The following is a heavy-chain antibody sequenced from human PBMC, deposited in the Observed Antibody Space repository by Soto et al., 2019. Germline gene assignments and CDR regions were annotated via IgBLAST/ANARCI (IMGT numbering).Heavy chain of an antibody. CDR3: AKSGAPSVYGCSDF. CDR2: ISSDATNK. D-gene: IGHD3-10*01. V-gene: IGHV3-30*18. Sequence: QAQLVESGGGVVQPGRSLRLSCTASGFTFSILGMHWVRQAPGKGLEWVAVISSDATNKYYADSVKGRFTISRDNSKNTLYLQMNSLRPEDTAVYYCAKSGAPSVYGCSDFWGQVTLVTVSS. CDR1: GFTFSILG. J-gene: IGHJ4*02.